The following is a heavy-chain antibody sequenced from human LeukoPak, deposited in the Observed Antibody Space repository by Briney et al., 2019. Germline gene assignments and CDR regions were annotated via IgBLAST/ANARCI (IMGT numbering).Heavy chain of an antibody. J-gene: IGHJ4*02. D-gene: IGHD3-22*01. Sequence: GGSLRLSCAASGFTFNTYTMNWVRQAPGKGLEWVSYISGSSGIIDYADSVRGRFTISRDNAKNSLYLQMNSLRAEDTAVYYCAEPEGGYYDIRPDWGQGTLVTVSS. CDR2: ISGSSGII. V-gene: IGHV3-48*01. CDR1: GFTFNTYT. CDR3: AEPEGGYYDIRPD.